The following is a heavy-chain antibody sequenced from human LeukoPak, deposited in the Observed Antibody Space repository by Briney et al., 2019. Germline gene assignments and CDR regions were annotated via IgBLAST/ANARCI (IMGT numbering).Heavy chain of an antibody. J-gene: IGHJ5*02. CDR2: IYYSGST. D-gene: IGHD2-2*01. CDR3: ATSRQLLDNWFDP. CDR1: GGSISSSSYY. Sequence: SETLSLTCTVSGGSISSSSYYWGWIRQPPGKGLEWIGSIYYSGSTYYNPSLKSRVTISLDTSKNQFSLKLSSVTAADTAVYYCATSRQLLDNWFDPWGQGTLVTVSS. V-gene: IGHV4-39*01.